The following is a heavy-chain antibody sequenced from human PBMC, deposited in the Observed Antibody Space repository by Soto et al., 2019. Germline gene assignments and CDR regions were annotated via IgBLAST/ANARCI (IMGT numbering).Heavy chain of an antibody. D-gene: IGHD6-13*01. CDR1: GYSFTSYW. CDR2: IYPGDSDT. CDR3: ARRGIAAAGTGYYYYGMDV. Sequence: GESLKISCKGSGYSFTSYWSGWVRQMPGKGLEWMGIIYPGDSDTRYSPSFQGQVTISADKSISTAYLQWSSLKASDTAMYYCARRGIAAAGTGYYYYGMDVWGQGTTVTVSS. J-gene: IGHJ6*02. V-gene: IGHV5-51*01.